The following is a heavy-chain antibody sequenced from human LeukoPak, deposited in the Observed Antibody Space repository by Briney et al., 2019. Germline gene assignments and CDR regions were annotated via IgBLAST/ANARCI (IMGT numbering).Heavy chain of an antibody. CDR1: GMTFSTYW. Sequence: GSLRLSCAASGMTFSTYWMTWIRQPPGKGLEWIGEINHSGSTNYNPSLKSRVTISVDTSKNQFSLKLSSVTAADTAVYYCARHYGPWGQGTLVTVSS. V-gene: IGHV4-34*01. J-gene: IGHJ5*02. CDR2: INHSGST. CDR3: ARHYGP. D-gene: IGHD3-16*01.